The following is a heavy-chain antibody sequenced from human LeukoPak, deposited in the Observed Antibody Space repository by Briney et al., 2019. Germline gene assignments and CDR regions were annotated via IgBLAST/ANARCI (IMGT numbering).Heavy chain of an antibody. CDR1: GYTFTSYD. J-gene: IGHJ3*02. Sequence: GASVKVSCKASGYTFTSYDINWVRQATGQGIEWMGWMNPNSDNTGYAQKFQGRVTITRNTSISTAYMELSSLKSEDTAVYYCARAAAVLDAFDIWGQGTMVTVSS. D-gene: IGHD6-19*01. V-gene: IGHV1-8*03. CDR2: MNPNSDNT. CDR3: ARAAAVLDAFDI.